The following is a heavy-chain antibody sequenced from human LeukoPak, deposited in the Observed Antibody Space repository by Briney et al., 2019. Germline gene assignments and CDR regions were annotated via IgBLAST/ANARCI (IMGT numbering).Heavy chain of an antibody. CDR1: GFTFSSYS. CDR2: ISSSSSYI. V-gene: IGHV3-21*01. D-gene: IGHD2-21*02. Sequence: GGSLRLSCAASGFTFSSYSMNWVRQAPGKGLEWVSSISSSSSYIYYADSVKGRFTISRDNAKNSLYLQMNSLRAEDTAVYYCARIGGGGDGNDAFDIWGQGTMVTVSS. J-gene: IGHJ3*02. CDR3: ARIGGGGDGNDAFDI.